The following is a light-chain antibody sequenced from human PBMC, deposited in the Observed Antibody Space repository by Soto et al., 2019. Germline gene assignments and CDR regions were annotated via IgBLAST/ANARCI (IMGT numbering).Light chain of an antibody. J-gene: IGLJ1*01. Sequence: QSALTQPRSVSGSPGQSVTISCTGTSSDVGVYNYVSWYQQYPGKAPKIMIYDVSKRPSGVPDRFSGSKPDNTASLTISGFQAEDEADYYCCSYAGSYTFVFGIGTKVTVL. CDR1: SSDVGVYNY. CDR3: CSYAGSYTFV. CDR2: DVS. V-gene: IGLV2-11*01.